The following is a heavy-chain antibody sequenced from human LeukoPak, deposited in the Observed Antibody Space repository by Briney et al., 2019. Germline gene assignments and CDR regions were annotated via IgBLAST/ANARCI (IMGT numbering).Heavy chain of an antibody. CDR1: GGSFSGYY. V-gene: IGHV4-34*01. Sequence: SETLSLTCAVYGGSFSGYYWSWIRQPPGKGLEWIGEINHSGSTNYNPSLKSRVTILVDTSKNQFSLKLSSVTAADTAVYYCARGHSPVTTKVSYFQHWGQGALVTVSS. J-gene: IGHJ1*01. CDR2: INHSGST. CDR3: ARGHSPVTTKVSYFQH. D-gene: IGHD4-17*01.